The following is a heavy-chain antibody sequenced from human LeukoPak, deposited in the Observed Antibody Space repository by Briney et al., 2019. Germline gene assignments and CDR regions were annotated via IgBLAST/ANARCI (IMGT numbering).Heavy chain of an antibody. V-gene: IGHV4-34*01. Sequence: PSETLSLTCAVYGGSFSGYYWSWIRQPPGKGLEWIGEINHSGSTNYNPSLKSRVTISVDTSKNQFSLKLSSVTAADTAVYYCAKNIAKTFDPWGQGTQVTVSS. CDR3: AKNIAKTFDP. CDR2: INHSGST. CDR1: GGSFSGYY. J-gene: IGHJ5*02. D-gene: IGHD2/OR15-2a*01.